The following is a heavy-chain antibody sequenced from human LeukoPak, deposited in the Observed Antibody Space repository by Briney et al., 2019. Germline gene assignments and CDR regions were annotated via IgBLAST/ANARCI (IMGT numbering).Heavy chain of an antibody. D-gene: IGHD6-6*01. V-gene: IGHV4-30-4*08. Sequence: KPSETLSLTCTVSGGSFNSGHYYWSWIRQSPGKGLEWVGSFYDSASTYFNPSLKSRVTISVDTSKNQFSLKLSSVTAADTAVYYCASSIAARVYWGQGTLVTVSS. CDR3: ASSIAARVY. CDR1: GGSFNSGHYY. CDR2: FYDSAST. J-gene: IGHJ4*02.